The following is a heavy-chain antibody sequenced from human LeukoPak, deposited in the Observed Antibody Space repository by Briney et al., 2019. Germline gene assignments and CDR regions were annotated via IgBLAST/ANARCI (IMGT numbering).Heavy chain of an antibody. D-gene: IGHD3-3*01. CDR2: INDSGSP. Sequence: SETLSLTCAVYGGSSRGYYWNWLWIRQSPGKGLEWIGEINDSGSPNYNPSLKSRVTISENKSLNQFSLRLSSVTAADTAVYYCARDTVTIFGVVIILDAFDIWGQGTMVTVSS. V-gene: IGHV4-34*01. CDR3: ARDTVTIFGVVIILDAFDI. CDR1: GGSSRGYY. J-gene: IGHJ3*02.